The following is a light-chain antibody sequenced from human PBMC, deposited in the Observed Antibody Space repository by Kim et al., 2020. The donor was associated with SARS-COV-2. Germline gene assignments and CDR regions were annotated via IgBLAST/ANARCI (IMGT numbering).Light chain of an antibody. CDR3: QVWDCSSGHRVV. CDR2: YGS. J-gene: IGLJ2*01. V-gene: IGLV3-21*04. CDR1: SIGSKG. Sequence: PGKEAGVVCGGNSIGSKGGHWYQKEAGPGPVLGIFYGSDRPPGIPERFSCSKSGKTAPLAIRRVEAGDEGHLYWQVWDCSSGHRVVFGGGTQLTVL.